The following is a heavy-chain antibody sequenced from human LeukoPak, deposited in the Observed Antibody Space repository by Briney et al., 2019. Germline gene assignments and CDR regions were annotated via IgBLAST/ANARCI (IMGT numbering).Heavy chain of an antibody. J-gene: IGHJ4*02. V-gene: IGHV1-69*04. D-gene: IGHD5-12*01. CDR1: GGTFTSYA. CDR3: ASRYSGYDGEVDY. Sequence: SVKVSCKASGGTFTSYAISWVRQAPGQGLEWMGRIIPIFGIADYAQKFQGRVTITADKSTSTAYMELSSLRSEDTAVYYCASRYSGYDGEVDYWGQGTLVTVSS. CDR2: IIPIFGIA.